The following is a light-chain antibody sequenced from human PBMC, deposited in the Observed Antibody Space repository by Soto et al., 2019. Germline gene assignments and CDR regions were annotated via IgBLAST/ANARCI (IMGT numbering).Light chain of an antibody. J-gene: IGKJ1*01. CDR3: QQLNSYPRT. CDR1: QSVSAW. V-gene: IGKV1-9*01. Sequence: DIQMTQSQSSLSASVGDRVTITCRASQSVSAWLAWYQQKPGKAPKLLISAASTVQSGVPSRFSGSGSGTEFTLTISSLQPEDFATYNCQQLNSYPRTFGQGTKVAIK. CDR2: AAS.